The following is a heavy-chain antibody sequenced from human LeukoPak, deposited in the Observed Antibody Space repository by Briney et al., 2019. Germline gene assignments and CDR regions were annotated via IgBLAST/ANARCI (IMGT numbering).Heavy chain of an antibody. V-gene: IGHV3-30-3*01. Sequence: GGSLRLSCAASGFTFSSYAMHWVRQAPGKGLEWVAVISYDGSNKYYADSVKGRFTISRDNSKNTLYLQMNSLGAEDTAVYYCARDHSSSSSYYFDYWGQGTLVTVSS. CDR1: GFTFSSYA. J-gene: IGHJ4*02. CDR2: ISYDGSNK. D-gene: IGHD6-6*01. CDR3: ARDHSSSSSYYFDY.